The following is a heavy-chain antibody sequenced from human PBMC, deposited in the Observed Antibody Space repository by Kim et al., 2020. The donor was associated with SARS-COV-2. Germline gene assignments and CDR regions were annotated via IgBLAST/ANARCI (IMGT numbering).Heavy chain of an antibody. CDR2: INTNTGNP. V-gene: IGHV7-4-1*02. Sequence: ASVKVSCKASGYTFTSYAMNWVRQAPGQGLEWMGWINTNTGNPTYAQGFTGRFVFSLDTSVSTAYLQISSLKAEDTAVYYCARGGVRYFDWSPPADWGQGTLVTVSS. J-gene: IGHJ4*02. CDR1: GYTFTSYA. D-gene: IGHD3-9*01. CDR3: ARGGVRYFDWSPPAD.